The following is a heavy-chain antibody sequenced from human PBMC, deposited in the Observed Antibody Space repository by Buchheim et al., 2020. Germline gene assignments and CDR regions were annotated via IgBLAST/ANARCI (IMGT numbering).Heavy chain of an antibody. CDR2: IRSKDYDGTT. J-gene: IGHJ4*02. D-gene: IGHD5-18*01. V-gene: IGHV3-49*03. CDR1: GFTFGDYA. CDR3: SRGRSTAMARKFDY. Sequence: EVKLVESGGGLVQPGRSLRLSCTTSGFTFGDYAMSWFRQAPGKGLEWIGFIRSKDYDGTTTYAASVKGRFTISRDDFNSIAYLQMNTLKTEDTAVYYCSRGRSTAMARKFDYWGQGT.